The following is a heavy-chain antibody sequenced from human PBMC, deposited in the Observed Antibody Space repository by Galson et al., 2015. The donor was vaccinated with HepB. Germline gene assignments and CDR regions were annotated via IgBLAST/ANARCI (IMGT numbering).Heavy chain of an antibody. V-gene: IGHV3-11*06. Sequence: SLRLSCAASGFTFSDYYMSWIRQAPGKGLEWVSSISNSNSYIYYADSVKGRFTVSRDNAKNSLYLQMNSLRAEDTALYFCAREYGDYNRYYGLDVWGQGTTVTVSS. D-gene: IGHD4-17*01. CDR1: GFTFSDYY. CDR2: ISNSNSYI. CDR3: AREYGDYNRYYGLDV. J-gene: IGHJ6*02.